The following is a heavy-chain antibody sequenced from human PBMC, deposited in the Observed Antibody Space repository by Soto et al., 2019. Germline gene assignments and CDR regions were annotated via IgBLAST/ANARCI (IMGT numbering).Heavy chain of an antibody. CDR2: IDPSDSYT. J-gene: IGHJ5*02. D-gene: IGHD2-15*01. CDR1: GYSFTSYW. V-gene: IGHV5-10-1*01. CDR3: ARIYCSGGSCGNNWFDP. Sequence: PGESLKISCKGSGYSFTSYWISWVRQMPGKGLEWMGRIDPSDSYTNYSPSFQGRVTISADKSISTAYLQWSSLKASDTAMYYCARIYCSGGSCGNNWFDPWGQGTLVTVSS.